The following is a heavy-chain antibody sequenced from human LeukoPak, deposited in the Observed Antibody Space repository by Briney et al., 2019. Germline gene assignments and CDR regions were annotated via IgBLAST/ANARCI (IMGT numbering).Heavy chain of an antibody. CDR2: FGTRSTSI. Sequence: GGSLRLSCTASGVTFSGYSMNWIRQAPGEGLEWVSSFGTRSTSIYHAGSVKGRFAISRDNAKNSLYLQMNSLRAEDTAVYYCAREVSEGFDFWGQGTLVTVST. J-gene: IGHJ4*02. D-gene: IGHD3-22*01. CDR1: GVTFSGYS. CDR3: AREVSEGFDF. V-gene: IGHV3-21*01.